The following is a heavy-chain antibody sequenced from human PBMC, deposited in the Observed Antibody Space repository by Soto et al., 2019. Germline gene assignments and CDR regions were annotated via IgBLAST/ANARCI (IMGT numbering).Heavy chain of an antibody. CDR2: ISGYNGHT. CDR1: GYTFTTYG. J-gene: IGHJ4*02. CDR3: ARDVQWLAGYDY. D-gene: IGHD6-19*01. V-gene: IGHV1-18*01. Sequence: GASVKVSCKASGYTFTTYGISWVRQAPGQGLEWMGWISGYNGHTKYAQKFQGRVTMTTDTSTSTVYMDLRSLRSDDTAVYYCARDVQWLAGYDYWGQGTLVTVSS.